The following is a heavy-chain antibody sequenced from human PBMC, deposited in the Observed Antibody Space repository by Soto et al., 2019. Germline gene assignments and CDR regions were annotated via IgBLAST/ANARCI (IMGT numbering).Heavy chain of an antibody. CDR1: GFTFSSYW. J-gene: IGHJ4*02. CDR3: APQSRGEIGYYFDY. CDR2: IKQDGSEK. Sequence: GGSLRLSCAASGFTFSSYWMSWVRQAPGKGLEWVANIKQDGSEKYYVDSVKGRFTISRDNAKNSLYLQMNSLRAEDTAVYYCAPQSRGEIGYYFDYWGQGTLVTVSS. V-gene: IGHV3-7*01. D-gene: IGHD3-10*01.